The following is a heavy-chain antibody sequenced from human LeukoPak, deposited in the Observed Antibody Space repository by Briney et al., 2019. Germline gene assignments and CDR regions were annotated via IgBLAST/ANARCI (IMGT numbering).Heavy chain of an antibody. J-gene: IGHJ6*02. CDR2: LSDTGST. Sequence: PSETLSLTCTVSGDFISNYYWNWIRQPPGKALEWIEYLSDTGSTNYNPSLKSRVTISADTPKKQLSLKVRSVTAADTAVYYCVRAWGETRYYYYGLDVWGQGTTVTVSS. CDR3: VRAWGETRYYYYGLDV. CDR1: GDFISNYY. V-gene: IGHV4-59*01. D-gene: IGHD1-26*01.